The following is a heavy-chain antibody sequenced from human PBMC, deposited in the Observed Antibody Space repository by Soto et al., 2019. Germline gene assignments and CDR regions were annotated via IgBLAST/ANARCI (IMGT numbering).Heavy chain of an antibody. Sequence: ESLKISCKGSGYTFSNYWIGWVRQMPGEGLEWMGVTYPSDSDTRYSPSFQGQVTISADKSITTAFLQWSSLKASDTAMYYCVRSGTSSGRFSDYWGQGTLVTVSS. J-gene: IGHJ4*01. CDR1: GYTFSNYW. CDR3: VRSGTSSGRFSDY. CDR2: TYPSDSDT. D-gene: IGHD2-8*01. V-gene: IGHV5-51*01.